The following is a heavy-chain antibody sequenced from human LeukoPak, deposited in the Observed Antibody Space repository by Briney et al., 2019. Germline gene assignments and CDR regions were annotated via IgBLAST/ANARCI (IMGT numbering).Heavy chain of an antibody. D-gene: IGHD3-3*01. V-gene: IGHV3-30-3*01. CDR2: ISYDGSNK. CDR3: ARGHYDFWSGYPHYFDY. J-gene: IGHJ4*02. Sequence: GGSLRLSCAASGFTFSSYAMHWVRQAPGKGLEWVAVISYDGSNKYYADSVKGRFTISRDNSKNTLYLQMNSLRAEDTAVYYCARGHYDFWSGYPHYFDYWGQGTLVTVSS. CDR1: GFTFSSYA.